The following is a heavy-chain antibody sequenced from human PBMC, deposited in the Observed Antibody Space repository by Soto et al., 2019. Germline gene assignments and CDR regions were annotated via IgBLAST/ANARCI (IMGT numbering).Heavy chain of an antibody. J-gene: IGHJ3*02. V-gene: IGHV3-23*01. D-gene: IGHD3-22*01. CDR3: AKDREVVPYYYDSSGTLGAFDI. CDR2: ISGSGGST. CDR1: GFTFSIYA. Sequence: GGSLRLSCAASGFTFSIYAMHWVRHAPGKGLEWVSAISGSGGSTYYADSVKGRFTISRDNSKNTLYLQMNSLRAEDTAVYYCAKDREVVPYYYDSSGTLGAFDIWGQGTMVTVSS.